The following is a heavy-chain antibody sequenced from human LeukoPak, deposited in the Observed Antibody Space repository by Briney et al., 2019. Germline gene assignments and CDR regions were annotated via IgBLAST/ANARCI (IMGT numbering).Heavy chain of an antibody. CDR2: ISYDGSNK. CDR1: GFTFSSYA. Sequence: PSGGSLRLSCAASGFTFSSYAMHWVRQAPGKGLEWVAVISYDGSNKYYADSVKGRFTISRDNSKNTLYLQMNSLRAEDTAVYYCAKELVTFTVVPAAIHFDYWGQGTLVTVSS. D-gene: IGHD2-2*01. J-gene: IGHJ4*02. CDR3: AKELVTFTVVPAAIHFDY. V-gene: IGHV3-30-3*01.